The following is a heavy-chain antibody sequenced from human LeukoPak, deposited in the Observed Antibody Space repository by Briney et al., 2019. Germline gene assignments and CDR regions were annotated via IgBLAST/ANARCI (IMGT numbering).Heavy chain of an antibody. CDR3: ARVMGYSSTSCYSAGEV. Sequence: PGGSLRLSCAASGFTFSSYSMNWVRQAPGKGLEWVSSISSSSSYIYYADSVKGRFTISRDNAKNSLYLQMNSLRAEDTAVYYCARVMGYSSTSCYSAGEVWGQGTLVTVSS. J-gene: IGHJ4*02. V-gene: IGHV3-21*01. D-gene: IGHD2-2*02. CDR2: ISSSSSYI. CDR1: GFTFSSYS.